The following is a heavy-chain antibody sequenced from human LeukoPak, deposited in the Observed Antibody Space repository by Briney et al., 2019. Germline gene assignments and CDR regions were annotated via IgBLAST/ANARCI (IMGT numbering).Heavy chain of an antibody. CDR2: ISSSGSTI. J-gene: IGHJ4*02. CDR3: ARERPEIDY. CDR1: GFTFSSYE. Sequence: GGSLRLSCAASGFTFSSYEMNWVRQAPGKGLEWISYISSSGSTIYYADSVKGRFTISRDNAKNSLYLQMNSLRAEDTAVYYCARERPEIDYWGQGTLVTVSS. V-gene: IGHV3-48*03.